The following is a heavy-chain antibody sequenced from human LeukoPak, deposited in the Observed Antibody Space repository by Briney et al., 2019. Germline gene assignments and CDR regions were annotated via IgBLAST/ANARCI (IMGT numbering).Heavy chain of an antibody. CDR3: AKDRVVRGVTDAFDI. Sequence: PGGSLRLSCAASGFTFSSYAMSWVRQAPGKGLEWVSAISGSGGSTYYADSVKGRITISRDNSKNTLYLQMNSLRAEDTAVYYCAKDRVVRGVTDAFDIWGQGTMVTVSS. V-gene: IGHV3-23*01. CDR2: ISGSGGST. D-gene: IGHD3-10*01. CDR1: GFTFSSYA. J-gene: IGHJ3*02.